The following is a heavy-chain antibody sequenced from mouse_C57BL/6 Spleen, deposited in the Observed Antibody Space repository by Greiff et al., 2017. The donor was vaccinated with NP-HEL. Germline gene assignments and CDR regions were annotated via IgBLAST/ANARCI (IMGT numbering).Heavy chain of an antibody. J-gene: IGHJ4*01. Sequence: QVQLQQPGAELVKPGASVKVSCKASGYTFTSYWMHWVKQRPGQGLEWIGRIHPSDSDTNYNQKFKGKATLTVDKSSSTAYMQLSSLTSEDSAVYYYAVGLGQLRLRAMDYWGQGTSVTVSS. CDR2: IHPSDSDT. D-gene: IGHD3-2*02. CDR1: GYTFTSYW. CDR3: AVGLGQLRLRAMDY. V-gene: IGHV1-74*01.